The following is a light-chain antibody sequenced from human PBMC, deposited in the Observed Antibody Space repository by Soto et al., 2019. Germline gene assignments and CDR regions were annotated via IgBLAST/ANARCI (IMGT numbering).Light chain of an antibody. J-gene: IGLJ2*01. CDR2: DVS. CDR3: SSYTRSSTLVV. CDR1: SSDVGGYNY. Sequence: QSVLTQPASVSGSPGQSITISCTGTSSDVGGYNYVSWYQQHPGKAPKLMIYDVSNRPSGLSNRFSGSKSGNTASLTISGLQAEDEADYYCSSYTRSSTLVVFGGGTKLTVL. V-gene: IGLV2-14*01.